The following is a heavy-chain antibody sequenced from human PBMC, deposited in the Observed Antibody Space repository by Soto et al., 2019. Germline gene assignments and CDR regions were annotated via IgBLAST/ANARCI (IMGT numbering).Heavy chain of an antibody. Sequence: LRLSCAASGFTFSDYYMSWIRQAPGKGLEWVSYISSSGSTIYYADSVKGRFTISRDNAKNSLYLQMNSLRAEDTAVYYCARDAFSVVVVPAARTGDYGMDVWGQGTTVTVSS. J-gene: IGHJ6*02. V-gene: IGHV3-11*01. CDR1: GFTFSDYY. CDR2: ISSSGSTI. CDR3: ARDAFSVVVVPAARTGDYGMDV. D-gene: IGHD2-2*01.